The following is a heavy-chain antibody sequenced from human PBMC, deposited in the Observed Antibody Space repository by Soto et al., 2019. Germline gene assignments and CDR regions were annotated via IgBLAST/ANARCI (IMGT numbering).Heavy chain of an antibody. CDR2: INSDGTGT. D-gene: IGHD5-18*01. Sequence: EVQLVESGGGLVQPGGSLRLSCAASGFTFSSYWMHWVRQAPGKGLVWVSRINSDGTGTSYADSVKGRFTISRDNAKNTLYLQMNSLRAEDTAVYYCARTKGDQGMWIQLTDYWGQGTLVTVSS. CDR3: ARTKGDQGMWIQLTDY. CDR1: GFTFSSYW. V-gene: IGHV3-74*01. J-gene: IGHJ4*02.